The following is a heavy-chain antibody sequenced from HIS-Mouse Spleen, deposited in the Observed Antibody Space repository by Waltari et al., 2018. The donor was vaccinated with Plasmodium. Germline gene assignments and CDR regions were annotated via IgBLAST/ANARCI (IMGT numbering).Heavy chain of an antibody. CDR3: ARGPGYSSGWYYFDY. D-gene: IGHD6-19*01. V-gene: IGHV4-34*01. J-gene: IGHJ4*02. Sequence: QVQLQQWVAGLLKPSETLSLTCAVYGGSFSGYYWSWIRQPPGKGLEWIREINHSGSTNYNPSLKSRVTISVETSKNQCSLKLSSVTAADTAVYYCARGPGYSSGWYYFDYWGQGTLVTVSS. CDR2: INHSGST. CDR1: GGSFSGYY.